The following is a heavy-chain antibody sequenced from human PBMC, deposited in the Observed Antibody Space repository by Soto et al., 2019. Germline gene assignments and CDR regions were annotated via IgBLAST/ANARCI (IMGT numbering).Heavy chain of an antibody. D-gene: IGHD5-18*01. J-gene: IGHJ4*02. V-gene: IGHV1-3*01. CDR2: INAGNGNT. CDR3: AKDPGYSYGYN. CDR1: GYTFTSYA. Sequence: QVQLVQSGAEVKKPGASVKVSCKASGYTFTSYAMHWVRQAPGQRLEWMGWINAGNGNTKYSQKFQGRVTITRDTSASTAYMELGSLRSEDTAVHYCAKDPGYSYGYNWGQGTLVTVSP.